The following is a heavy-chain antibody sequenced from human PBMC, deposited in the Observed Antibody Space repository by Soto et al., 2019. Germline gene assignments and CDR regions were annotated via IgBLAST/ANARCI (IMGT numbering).Heavy chain of an antibody. D-gene: IGHD7-27*01. Sequence: QVPLQESGPGLVKPSQTLSLTCTVSGGSISTVDYWWSWIRQSPDMGLEWIGHIYDGGRTYNNPSLESRVPMSVDTSKRQLSLTLSSVSAADTAVYYCARGPSGDKVDSWGQGTLVTVSS. CDR3: ARGPSGDKVDS. J-gene: IGHJ4*02. CDR1: GGSISTVDYW. V-gene: IGHV4-30-4*01. CDR2: IYDGGRT.